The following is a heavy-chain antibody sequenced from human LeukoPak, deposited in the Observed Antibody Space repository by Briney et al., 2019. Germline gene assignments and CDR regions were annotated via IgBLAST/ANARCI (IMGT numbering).Heavy chain of an antibody. V-gene: IGHV4-39*07. CDR3: ARGPPDCTSTSCYAFDAFDI. Sequence: SETLSLTCTVSGGSVTSTSYYWDWIRQPPGKGLEWIGSLYYSGSTYYNPSLKSRVTMSVVTSKNQFSLKLSSVTAADTAVYYCARGPPDCTSTSCYAFDAFDIWGQGTMVTVSS. J-gene: IGHJ3*02. CDR1: GGSVTSTSYY. D-gene: IGHD2-2*01. CDR2: LYYSGST.